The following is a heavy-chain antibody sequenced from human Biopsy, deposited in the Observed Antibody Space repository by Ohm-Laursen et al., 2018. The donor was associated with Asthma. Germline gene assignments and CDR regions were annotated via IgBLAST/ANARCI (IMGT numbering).Heavy chain of an antibody. CDR2: ILFDGRKI. CDR1: GFIFLNYG. CDR3: AKDRVAGRSYYFDY. D-gene: IGHD6-13*01. V-gene: IGHV3-30*18. Sequence: SLRLSCSASGFIFLNYGMNWVRRAPGKGLEWVAQILFDGRKINYPDSVKGRFTISRDNSKNMVYLQMNSLRPEDTAVYYCAKDRVAGRSYYFDYWGQGSLVSVSS. J-gene: IGHJ4*02.